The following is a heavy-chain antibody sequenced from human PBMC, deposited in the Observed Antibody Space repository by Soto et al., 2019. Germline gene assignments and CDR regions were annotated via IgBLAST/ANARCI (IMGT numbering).Heavy chain of an antibody. CDR2: ISYDGSNK. CDR1: GFTFSSSG. Sequence: QVQLVESGGGVVQPGRSLRLSCAASGFTFSSSGMHWVRQAPGKGLEWVAVISYDGSNKYYADSVKGRFTISRDNSKNTLYLQMNSLRAEDTAVYYCAKDMLLWFGERPRMDVWGQGTTVTVSS. CDR3: AKDMLLWFGERPRMDV. V-gene: IGHV3-30*18. J-gene: IGHJ6*02. D-gene: IGHD3-10*01.